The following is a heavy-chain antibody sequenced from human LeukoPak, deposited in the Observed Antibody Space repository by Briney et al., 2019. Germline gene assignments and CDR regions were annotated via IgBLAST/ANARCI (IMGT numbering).Heavy chain of an antibody. V-gene: IGHV3-9*01. Sequence: GGSLRLSCAASGFTFDDYAMHWVRQAPGKGLEWVSGISWNSGSIGYADSVKGRFTISRDNAKNSLYLQMNSLRAEDTALYYCASHPYCSSTSCYDYWGQGTLSPSPQ. CDR1: GFTFDDYA. CDR2: ISWNSGSI. CDR3: ASHPYCSSTSCYDY. D-gene: IGHD2-2*01. J-gene: IGHJ4*02.